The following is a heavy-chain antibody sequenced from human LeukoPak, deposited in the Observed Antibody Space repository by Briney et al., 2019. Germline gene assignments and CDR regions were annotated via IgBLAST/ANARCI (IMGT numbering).Heavy chain of an antibody. J-gene: IGHJ5*02. Sequence: PSETLSLTCAVYGGSFSGYYWSWIRQPPGKGLEWIGEINDSGSTNYNPSLKSRVTISVDTSKNQFSLKLSSVTAADTAVYYCARAKPGYSSSWYGGNWFDPWGQGTLVTVSS. CDR2: INDSGST. V-gene: IGHV4-34*01. D-gene: IGHD6-13*01. CDR3: ARAKPGYSSSWYGGNWFDP. CDR1: GGSFSGYY.